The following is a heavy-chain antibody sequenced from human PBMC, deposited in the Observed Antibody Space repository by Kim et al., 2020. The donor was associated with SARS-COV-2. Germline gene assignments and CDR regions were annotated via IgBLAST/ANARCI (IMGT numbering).Heavy chain of an antibody. J-gene: IGHJ4*02. D-gene: IGHD3-10*01. CDR3: ARQRITMVRGPRDFDY. CDR1: GGSISSSSYY. Sequence: SETLSLTCTVSGGSISSSSYYWGWIRQPPGKGLEWIGSIYYSGSTYYNPSLKSRVTISVDTSKNQFSLKLSSVTAADTAVYYCARQRITMVRGPRDFDYWGQGTLVTVSS. V-gene: IGHV4-39*07. CDR2: IYYSGST.